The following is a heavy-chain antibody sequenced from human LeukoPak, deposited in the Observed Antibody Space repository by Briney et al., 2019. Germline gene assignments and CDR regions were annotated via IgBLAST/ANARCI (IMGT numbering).Heavy chain of an antibody. V-gene: IGHV4-34*01. D-gene: IGHD4-17*01. Sequence: SETLSLTCAVYGGSFSGYYWSWLRQPPGKGLEWIGEINHSGSTNYNPSLKRRVTISVDTSKNQFSLTLSCVTPTDTAVYYCARRDYESCAFDIWGQGTMVTVSS. CDR1: GGSFSGYY. CDR3: ARRDYESCAFDI. J-gene: IGHJ3*02. CDR2: INHSGST.